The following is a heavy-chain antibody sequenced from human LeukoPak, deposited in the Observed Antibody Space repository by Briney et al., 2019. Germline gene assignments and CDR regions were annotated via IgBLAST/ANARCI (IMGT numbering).Heavy chain of an antibody. V-gene: IGHV3-48*01. Sequence: PGGSLRLSCAASGFTFSSYSMNWVRQAPGKGLEWVSYISSSSTIYYADSVKGRFTISRDNAKNSLYLQMNSLRAEDTAVYYCARLRGYYYYYYMDVWGKGTTVTVSS. J-gene: IGHJ6*03. CDR2: ISSSSTI. CDR3: ARLRGYYYYYYMDV. CDR1: GFTFSSYS.